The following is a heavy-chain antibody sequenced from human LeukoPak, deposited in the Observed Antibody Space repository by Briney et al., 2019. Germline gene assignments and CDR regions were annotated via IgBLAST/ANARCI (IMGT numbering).Heavy chain of an antibody. CDR2: ISSSSSYI. D-gene: IGHD1-26*01. V-gene: IGHV3-21*01. CDR3: AGDPTSSWETAFDI. Sequence: PVGSLRLSCAASGFTFSTYTMNWVRQAPGKGLEGVSSISSSSSYIYYADSVRGRFTISRDDAKNSLYLQMSSLRAEDTAVYYCAGDPTSSWETAFDIWGQGTMVTVSS. J-gene: IGHJ3*02. CDR1: GFTFSTYT.